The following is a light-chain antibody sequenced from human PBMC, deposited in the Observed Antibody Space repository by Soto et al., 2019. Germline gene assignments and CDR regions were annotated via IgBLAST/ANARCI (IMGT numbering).Light chain of an antibody. V-gene: IGKV3-11*01. J-gene: IGKJ5*01. Sequence: EIVLTQSPATLSLSPGERATLSCRASQSVSSYLAWYQQKPGQAPRLLIYDASNRATGIPARFSGSGSGTDFTLTISSLEPEYFAVYYCQQRSNWPPIPLGQGPRLEIK. CDR1: QSVSSY. CDR2: DAS. CDR3: QQRSNWPPIP.